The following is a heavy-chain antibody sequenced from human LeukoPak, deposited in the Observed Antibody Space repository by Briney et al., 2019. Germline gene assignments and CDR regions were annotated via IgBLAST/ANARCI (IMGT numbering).Heavy chain of an antibody. CDR3: ARDRVAHVDTARRYFDL. Sequence: GASVKVSCKASGYTFTSYGISWVRQAPGQGLEWMGIINPSGGSTSYAQKFQGRVTMTRDTSTSTVYMELSSLRSEDTAVYYCARDRVAHVDTARRYFDLWGRGTLVTVSS. CDR2: INPSGGST. D-gene: IGHD5-18*01. J-gene: IGHJ2*01. V-gene: IGHV1-46*01. CDR1: GYTFTSYG.